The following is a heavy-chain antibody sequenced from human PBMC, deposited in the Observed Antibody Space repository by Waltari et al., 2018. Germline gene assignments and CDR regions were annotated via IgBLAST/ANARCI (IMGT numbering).Heavy chain of an antibody. J-gene: IGHJ3*02. Sequence: QVQLQESGPGLVKPSETLSLTCTVSGGSISSYYWSWIRQPPGKGLEWIGYIYYSGSTTYNPSLKSRVTISVDTSKNQFSLKLSSVTAADTAVYYCARDMRNYDAFDIWGQGTMVTVSS. CDR2: IYYSGST. CDR1: GGSISSYY. D-gene: IGHD3-16*01. V-gene: IGHV4-59*01. CDR3: ARDMRNYDAFDI.